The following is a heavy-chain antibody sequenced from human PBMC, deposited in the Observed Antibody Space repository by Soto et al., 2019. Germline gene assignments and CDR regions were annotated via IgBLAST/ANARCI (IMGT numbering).Heavy chain of an antibody. CDR1: GFTFSSYW. CDR3: ARGRNEWLQYDYYFDY. J-gene: IGHJ4*02. CDR2: IKQDGSEK. Sequence: GGSLRLSCAASGFTFSSYWMSWVRQAPGKGLEWVANIKQDGSEKYYVDSVKGRFTISRDNAKNSLYLQMNSLRAEDTAVYYCARGRNEWLQYDYYFDYWGQGTLVTVSS. D-gene: IGHD5-12*01. V-gene: IGHV3-7*05.